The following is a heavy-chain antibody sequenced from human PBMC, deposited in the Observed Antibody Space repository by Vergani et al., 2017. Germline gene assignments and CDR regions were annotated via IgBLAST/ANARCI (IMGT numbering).Heavy chain of an antibody. V-gene: IGHV4-59*01. D-gene: IGHD5-12*01. J-gene: IGHJ6*03. CDR1: GGSISSYY. CDR3: ARASXVATSYYYYYYMDV. Sequence: QVQLQESGPGLVKPSETLSLTCTVSGGSISSYYWSWIRQPPGKGLEWIGYIYYSGSTNYNPSLKSRVTISVDTSKNQFSLKLSSVTAADTAVYYCARASXVATSYYYYYYMDVWGKGP. CDR2: IYYSGST.